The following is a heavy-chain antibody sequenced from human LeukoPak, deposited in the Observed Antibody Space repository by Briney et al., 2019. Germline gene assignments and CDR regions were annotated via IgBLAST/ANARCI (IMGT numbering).Heavy chain of an antibody. Sequence: GGSLRLSCAASTFTFSSYGMHWVRQAPGKGLDWVAIIWFDGSHRYYADSVKGRFTISRDNSKNTLYLQINSLRAEDTAVYYCARDRGSGSYEGYYFDYWGQGTLVTVSS. CDR3: ARDRGSGSYEGYYFDY. V-gene: IGHV3-33*01. J-gene: IGHJ4*02. CDR2: IWFDGSHR. CDR1: TFTFSSYG. D-gene: IGHD3-10*01.